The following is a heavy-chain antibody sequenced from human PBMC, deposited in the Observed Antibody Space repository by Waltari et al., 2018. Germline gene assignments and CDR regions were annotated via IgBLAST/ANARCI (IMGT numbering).Heavy chain of an antibody. CDR1: GYTLTELS. CDR2: FEPEDGET. Sequence: QVQLVQSGAEVKKPGASVKVSCKVSGYTLTELSMHWVRQAPGKGLEWMGGFEPEDGETIYAQKFQGRVTMTEDTSTDTAYMELSSLRSEDTAVYYCATGSYSSGWYRSVGDYWGQGTLVTVSS. CDR3: ATGSYSSGWYRSVGDY. D-gene: IGHD6-19*01. J-gene: IGHJ4*02. V-gene: IGHV1-24*01.